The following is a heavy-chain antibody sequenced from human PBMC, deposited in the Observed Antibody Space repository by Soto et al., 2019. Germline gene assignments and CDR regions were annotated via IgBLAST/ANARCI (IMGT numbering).Heavy chain of an antibody. J-gene: IGHJ4*02. CDR2: ISAYNGNT. Sequence: ASVKVSCKASGYTFTSYGISWVQQAPGQGLEWMGWISAYNGNTNYAQKLQGRVTMTTDTSTSTAYMELRSLRSDDTAVYYCARVRAHGKSGYDVDCSGGSCWGQGTLVTVS. CDR3: ARVRAHGKSGYDVDCSGGSC. D-gene: IGHD2-15*01. V-gene: IGHV1-18*01. CDR1: GYTFTSYG.